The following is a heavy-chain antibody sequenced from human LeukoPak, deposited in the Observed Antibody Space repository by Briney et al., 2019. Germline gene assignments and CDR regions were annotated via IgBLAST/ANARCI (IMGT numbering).Heavy chain of an antibody. CDR1: TTGYYY. CDR2: ISSSGSTI. J-gene: IGHJ4*02. Sequence: TTGYYYWSWIRQAPGKGLEWISYISSSGSTIYYADSVKGRFTISRDNAKNSLYLQMNSLRAEDTAVYYCARDRSHSSDYWGQGTLVTVSS. CDR3: ARDRSHSSDY. D-gene: IGHD6-13*01. V-gene: IGHV3-11*01.